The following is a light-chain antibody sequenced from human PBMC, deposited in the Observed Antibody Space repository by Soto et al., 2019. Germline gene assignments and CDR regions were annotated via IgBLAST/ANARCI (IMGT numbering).Light chain of an antibody. J-gene: IGKJ1*01. CDR1: QTIRSW. CDR2: KAS. CDR3: QHYNSYSEA. V-gene: IGKV1-5*03. Sequence: DIQMTPSPSTLSGSVGDRITITCPASQTIRSWVAWYQQKPGKAPKLLIYKASTLKSGVPSRFSGSGSGTEFTLTISSLQPDDFATYYCQHYNSYSEAFGQGTKVDI.